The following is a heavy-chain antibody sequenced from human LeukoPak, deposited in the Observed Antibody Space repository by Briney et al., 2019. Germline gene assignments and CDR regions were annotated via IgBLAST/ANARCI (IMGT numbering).Heavy chain of an antibody. CDR3: ARDLPYSSSWESIDY. CDR1: GYTFTDYY. CDR2: MNPKSGDT. D-gene: IGHD6-13*01. Sequence: ASVKVSCKASGYTFTDYYLHWLRQAPGQGLEWMGWMNPKSGDTHYAQKIQGRVTMTTDTSTSTAYMELRSLRSDDTAVYYCARDLPYSSSWESIDYWGQGTLVTVSS. J-gene: IGHJ4*02. V-gene: IGHV1-2*02.